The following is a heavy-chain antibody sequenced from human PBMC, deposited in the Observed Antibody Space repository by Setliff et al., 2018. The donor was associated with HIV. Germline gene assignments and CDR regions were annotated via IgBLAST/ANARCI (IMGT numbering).Heavy chain of an antibody. CDR2: IYYSGST. Sequence: SETLSLTCTVSGDSISSYYWSWIRQPPGKGLEWIGYIYYSGSTNYNPSLKSRVTISVDTSKNQLSLKLSSVTAADTAVYYCARGLTIFGVATPGIYSFMDVWGKGTTVTVSS. J-gene: IGHJ6*03. CDR3: ARGLTIFGVATPGIYSFMDV. CDR1: GDSISSYY. D-gene: IGHD3-3*01. V-gene: IGHV4-59*01.